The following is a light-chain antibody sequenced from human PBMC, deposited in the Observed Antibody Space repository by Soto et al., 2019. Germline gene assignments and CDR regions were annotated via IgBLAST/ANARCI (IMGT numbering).Light chain of an antibody. CDR1: TGAVASTHY. CDR2: DTN. V-gene: IGLV7-46*01. CDR3: LLYYSGPRV. Sequence: QTVVTQEPSLTVSPGATVTLTCGSSTGAVASTHYPYWFQQKPGQAPRTLIYDTNKKHSWTPARFSGSLLGGKAALTLSGAQADDEADYYCLLYYSGPRVFGGGTKLTVL. J-gene: IGLJ3*02.